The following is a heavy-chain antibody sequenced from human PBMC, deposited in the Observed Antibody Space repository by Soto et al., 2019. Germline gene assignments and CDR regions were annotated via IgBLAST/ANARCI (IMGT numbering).Heavy chain of an antibody. CDR2: VYYSGTT. CDR3: GRRWFGYGYPN. J-gene: IGHJ4*02. CDR1: GGSISSSSYY. D-gene: IGHD5-12*01. V-gene: IGHV4-39*01. Sequence: SEILSLTCTVSGGSISSSSYYWGWIRQPPGKGLEWIGNVYYSGTTNYNPSLKSRVTISADTSKNQFSLKMSSVTAADTAVYYCGRRWFGYGYPNWGQGTLVNVSS.